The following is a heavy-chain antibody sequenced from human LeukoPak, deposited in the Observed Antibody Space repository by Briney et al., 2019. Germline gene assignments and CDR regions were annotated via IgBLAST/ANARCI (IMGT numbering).Heavy chain of an antibody. V-gene: IGHV4-34*01. CDR1: GGSFSGYY. CDR3: ARGFIDCYGSGSYYNSKGYYYYYGMDV. J-gene: IGHJ6*04. CDR2: INHSGST. D-gene: IGHD3-10*01. Sequence: SETLSLTCAVYGGSFSGYYWSWIRQPPGKGLEWIGEINHSGSTNYNPSLKSRVTISVDTSKNQFSLKLSSVTAADTAVYYCARGFIDCYGSGSYYNSKGYYYYYGMDVWGKGTTVTVSS.